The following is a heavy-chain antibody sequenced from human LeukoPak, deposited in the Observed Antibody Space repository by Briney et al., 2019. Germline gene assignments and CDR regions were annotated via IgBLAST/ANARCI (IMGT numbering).Heavy chain of an antibody. CDR1: GFTFSSYA. V-gene: IGHV3-23*01. J-gene: IGHJ6*02. Sequence: QPGGSLRLSCAASGFTFSSYAMSWARQAPGKGLEWVSAISGSGGSTYYADSVKGRFTISRDNSKNTPYLQMNSLRAEDTAVYYCAKSPYDILTGYYDYYYYGMDVWGQGTTVTVSS. D-gene: IGHD3-9*01. CDR3: AKSPYDILTGYYDYYYYGMDV. CDR2: ISGSGGST.